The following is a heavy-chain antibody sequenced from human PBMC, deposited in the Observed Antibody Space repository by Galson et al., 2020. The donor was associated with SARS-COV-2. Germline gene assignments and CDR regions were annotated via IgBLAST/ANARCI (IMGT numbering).Heavy chain of an antibody. V-gene: IGHV4-39*07. CDR2: VLNSGTT. Sequence: SQTLSLTCTVSGGSIRSSNYYWGWIRQPPGKGLEWIGSVLNSGTTHYSPSLQSRVTISVDTSKNQFSLNLNSVTAADTAMYYCARDATSSGWYNWFDPWGQGTLVTVSS. D-gene: IGHD6-19*01. CDR1: GGSIRSSNYY. CDR3: ARDATSSGWYNWFDP. J-gene: IGHJ5*02.